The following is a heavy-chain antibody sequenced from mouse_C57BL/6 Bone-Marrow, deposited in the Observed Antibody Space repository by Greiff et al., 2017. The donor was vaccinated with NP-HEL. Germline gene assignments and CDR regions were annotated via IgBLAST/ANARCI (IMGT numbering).Heavy chain of an antibody. CDR2: INPSNGGT. J-gene: IGHJ4*01. CDR3: TRDDYDRDYYARDY. V-gene: IGHV1-53*01. D-gene: IGHD2-4*01. Sequence: QVQLQQPGTELVKPGASVKLTCKASGYTFTSYWMHWVKQRPGHGLEWIGNINPSNGGTNYNEKFKSNATLTVDKSSSTAYMQRSSLTSEDSAVYKCTRDDYDRDYYARDYRGQGTAVNVSS. CDR1: GYTFTSYW.